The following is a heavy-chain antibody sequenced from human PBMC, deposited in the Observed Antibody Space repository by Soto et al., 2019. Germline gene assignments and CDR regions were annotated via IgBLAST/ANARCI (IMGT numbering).Heavy chain of an antibody. D-gene: IGHD3-16*02. V-gene: IGHV4-59*01. J-gene: IGHJ4*02. CDR1: GGSISSYY. CDR3: ARIGGYHGPLDY. Sequence: PSETLSLTCTVSGGSISSYYWSWIRQPPGKGLEWIGYIYYSGSTNYNPSLKSRVTISVDTSKNQFSLKVNSVTAADTAVYYCARIGGYHGPLDYWGQGTPVTVSS. CDR2: IYYSGST.